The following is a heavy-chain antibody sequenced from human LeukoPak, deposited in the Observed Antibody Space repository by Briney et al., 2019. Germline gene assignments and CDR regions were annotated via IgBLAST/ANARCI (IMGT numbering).Heavy chain of an antibody. D-gene: IGHD2-15*01. V-gene: IGHV1-2*02. J-gene: IGHJ5*02. CDR2: INPNSGGT. CDR3: ARTPIVVVVAATNNWFDP. CDR1: GFSFPDHY. Sequence: GASVRVSCKASGFSFPDHYIVWVRQAPGQGLEWMGWINPNSGGTNYAQKFQGRVTMTRDTSISTAYMELSRLRSDDTAVYYCARTPIVVVVAATNNWFDPWGQGTLVTVSS.